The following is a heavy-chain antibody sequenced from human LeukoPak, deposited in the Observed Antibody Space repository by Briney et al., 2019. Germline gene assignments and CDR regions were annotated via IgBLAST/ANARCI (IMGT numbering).Heavy chain of an antibody. J-gene: IGHJ5*02. D-gene: IGHD6-13*01. CDR1: GYTFTGYY. Sequence: ASVKVSCKASGYTFTGYYMHWVRQAPGQGLEWMGWINPNSGGTNYAQKFQGRVTMTRDTSISTAYMELSRLRSDDTAVYYCARESTGYSSSWYYSKPPYNWFDPWGQGTLVTVSS. CDR3: ARESTGYSSSWYYSKPPYNWFDP. CDR2: INPNSGGT. V-gene: IGHV1-2*02.